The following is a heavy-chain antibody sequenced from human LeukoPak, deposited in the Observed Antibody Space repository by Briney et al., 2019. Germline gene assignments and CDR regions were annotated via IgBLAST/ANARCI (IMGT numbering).Heavy chain of an antibody. CDR1: GGSFSGYY. Sequence: SETLSLTCAVYGGSFSGYYWSWIRQPPGKGLEWIGEINHSGSTNYNPSLKSRVTISVDTSKNQFSLKLSSVTAADTAVYYYAVTGTNDYYYYYGMDVWGQGTTVTVSS. J-gene: IGHJ6*02. CDR2: INHSGST. D-gene: IGHD1-20*01. CDR3: AVTGTNDYYYYYGMDV. V-gene: IGHV4-34*01.